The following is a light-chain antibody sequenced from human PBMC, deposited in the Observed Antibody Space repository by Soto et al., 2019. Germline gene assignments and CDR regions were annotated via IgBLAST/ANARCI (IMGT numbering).Light chain of an antibody. CDR1: QSVDIN. Sequence: RVLTQSPGTLYESPGERVTLSCRASQSVDINLAWYQQIPGQAPRLLIYGASTRATDMPGRFSGRGAGAEFTLTISSLQAEDFVVYYCQEYNNWPLTFGGGGMVDI. CDR3: QEYNNWPLT. J-gene: IGKJ4*01. CDR2: GAS. V-gene: IGKV3-15*01.